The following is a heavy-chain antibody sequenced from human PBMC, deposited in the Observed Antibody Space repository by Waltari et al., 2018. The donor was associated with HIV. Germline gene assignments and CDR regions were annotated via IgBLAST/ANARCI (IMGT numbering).Heavy chain of an antibody. Sequence: QVQLVQSGAEVKKPGASVKVSCKASGYTFTSYGISWVRQSHVQGPEWMGWISAYSGNTNYAQKFQGRVTMTTDTSTNRVYMELRSLRSDDTAVYYCARERGEGNDILTGYPNYYYYYGMDVWGQGTTVTVSS. J-gene: IGHJ6*02. CDR2: ISAYSGNT. D-gene: IGHD3-9*01. CDR1: GYTFTSYG. CDR3: ARERGEGNDILTGYPNYYYYYGMDV. V-gene: IGHV1-18*01.